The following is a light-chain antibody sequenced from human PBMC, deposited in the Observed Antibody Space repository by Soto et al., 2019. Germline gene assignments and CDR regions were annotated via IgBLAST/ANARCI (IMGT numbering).Light chain of an antibody. CDR1: NNDVGTYNF. J-gene: IGLJ2*01. CDR2: EDI. V-gene: IGLV2-23*02. Sequence: QSALTQPASVSGSPGQSITISCTGTNNDVGTYNFVSWYQHHSGKAPKLIIFEDIKRPSGVSHRFSASKSDTTASLTISGVQTEDEADYYRASYGGSKSFVFGGGTKLTVL. CDR3: ASYGGSKSFV.